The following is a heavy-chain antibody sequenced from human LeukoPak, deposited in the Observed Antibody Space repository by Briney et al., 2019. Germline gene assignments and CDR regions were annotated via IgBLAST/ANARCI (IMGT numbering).Heavy chain of an antibody. J-gene: IGHJ4*02. CDR3: ARATDNYDDRGYKYYFDS. V-gene: IGHV4-31*03. CDR1: GGSISSGDYY. CDR2: ISYSGSS. Sequence: SQTLSLTCTVSGGSISSGDYYWTWIRQHPGKGLEWIGYISYSGSSQYIPSLKSRLTMSVDTSNNQFSLKLTSLTAADTAVYYCARATDNYDDRGYKYYFDSWGQGTLVTVSS. D-gene: IGHD3-22*01.